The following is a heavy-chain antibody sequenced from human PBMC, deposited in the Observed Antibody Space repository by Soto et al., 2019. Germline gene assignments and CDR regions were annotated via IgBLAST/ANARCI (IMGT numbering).Heavy chain of an antibody. Sequence: SLTCGVYGGSFRNYYWIWVRQPPGKGLEWIGEVNHSGEATYNPSLQSRVTISLDTTNNHFSLKVTSLTAADTSVYYCARLKGAYFISTYNWFDPWGQGIQVTVSS. CDR2: VNHSGEA. CDR1: GGSFRNYY. V-gene: IGHV4-34*01. CDR3: ARLKGAYFISTYNWFDP. J-gene: IGHJ5*02. D-gene: IGHD3-16*01.